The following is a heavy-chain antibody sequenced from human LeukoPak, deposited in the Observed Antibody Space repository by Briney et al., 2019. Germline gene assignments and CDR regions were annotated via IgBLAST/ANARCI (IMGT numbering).Heavy chain of an antibody. J-gene: IGHJ4*02. CDR3: DTDGSSGYSPTGFDY. Sequence: PSETLSLTCAVYGGSFSGYYWSWTRQPPGEGLEWIGEINHSGSTNYNPSLKSRVTISVDTSKNQFSLKRTCVTAANTAVYYCDTDGSSGYSPTGFDYWGQGTLVTVSS. CDR2: INHSGST. V-gene: IGHV4-34*01. CDR1: GGSFSGYY. D-gene: IGHD3-22*01.